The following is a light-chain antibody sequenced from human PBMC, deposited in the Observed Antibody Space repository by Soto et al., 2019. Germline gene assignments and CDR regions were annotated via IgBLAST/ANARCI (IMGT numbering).Light chain of an antibody. V-gene: IGLV2-23*02. J-gene: IGLJ1*01. CDR1: SSDVGSYNL. CDR2: EVN. Sequence: QSALTQPASVSGSPGQSITISCTGTSSDVGSYNLVSWYQQHPGKAPKLMIYEVNKRPSWVSNRFSGSKSGNTASLTISGLQAEDEADYYCCSYAGSSTLYVFGTGTKVTVL. CDR3: CSYAGSSTLYV.